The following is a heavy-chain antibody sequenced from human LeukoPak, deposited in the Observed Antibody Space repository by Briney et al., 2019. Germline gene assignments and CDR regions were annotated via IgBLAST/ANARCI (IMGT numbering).Heavy chain of an antibody. J-gene: IGHJ4*02. CDR3: AKDVHFGHDY. CDR2: ISYDGSNK. D-gene: IGHD3/OR15-3a*01. Sequence: GGSLRLSCAASGFTFSSYAMHWVRQAPGKGLEWVAVISYDGSNKYYADSVKGRFTISRDNSKNTLYLQMNSLRAEDTAVYYCAKDVHFGHDYWGQGTLVTVSS. V-gene: IGHV3-30-3*01. CDR1: GFTFSSYA.